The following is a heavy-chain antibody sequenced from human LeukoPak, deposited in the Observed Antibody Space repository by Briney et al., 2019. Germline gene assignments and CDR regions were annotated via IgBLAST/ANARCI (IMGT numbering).Heavy chain of an antibody. CDR3: ARPGYSYGGDFDY. Sequence: SETLSLTCTVSGGSISSSSYYWGWIRQPPGKGLEWFGSIYHSGSTYYNPSLKSRVTISVDTSKNQFSLKLTSGAAADAAVYYCARPGYSYGGDFDYWGQGTLVTVSS. CDR1: GGSISSSSYY. D-gene: IGHD5-18*01. J-gene: IGHJ4*02. V-gene: IGHV4-39*07. CDR2: IYHSGST.